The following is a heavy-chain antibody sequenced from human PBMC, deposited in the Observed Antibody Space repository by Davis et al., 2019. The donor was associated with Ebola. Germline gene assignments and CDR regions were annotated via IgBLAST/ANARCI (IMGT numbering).Heavy chain of an antibody. J-gene: IGHJ4*02. V-gene: IGHV1-46*01. Sequence: ASVKVSYKASGYTFTGYYMHWVRQAPGQGLEWMGIINPSGGSTSYAQKFQGRVTMTRDTSTSTAYMELSSLRSEDTAVYYCARDQSTVTTVYFDYWGQGTLVTVSS. D-gene: IGHD4-17*01. CDR1: GYTFTGYY. CDR2: INPSGGST. CDR3: ARDQSTVTTVYFDY.